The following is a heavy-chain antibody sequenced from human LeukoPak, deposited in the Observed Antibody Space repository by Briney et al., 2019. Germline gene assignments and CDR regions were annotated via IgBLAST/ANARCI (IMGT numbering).Heavy chain of an antibody. J-gene: IGHJ4*02. Sequence: ASVQVSCKASGYTFINYNLSWVRQAPGQGLGWMGWISGYNGNTNYAQKFQGRVTMTTDTSTSTAYMELRSLRSDDTAIYYCARDRAAGIAADWGQGTLVTVSS. CDR3: ARDRAAGIAAD. CDR1: GYTFINYN. CDR2: ISGYNGNT. V-gene: IGHV1-18*01. D-gene: IGHD6-13*01.